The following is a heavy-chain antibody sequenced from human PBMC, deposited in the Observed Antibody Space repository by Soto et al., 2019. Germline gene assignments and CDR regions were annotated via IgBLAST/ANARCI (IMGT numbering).Heavy chain of an antibody. D-gene: IGHD3-10*01. J-gene: IGHJ6*02. CDR2: ISWNSGSI. V-gene: IGHV3-9*01. CDR3: AKDRLLVRGVIWGERIPNYYYYGMDV. CDR1: GFTFDDYA. Sequence: GGSLRLSCAASGFTFDDYAMHWVRQAPGKGLEWVSGISWNSGSIGYADSVKDRFTISRDNAKNSLYLQMNSLRAEDTALYYCAKDRLLVRGVIWGERIPNYYYYGMDVWGQGTTVSVSS.